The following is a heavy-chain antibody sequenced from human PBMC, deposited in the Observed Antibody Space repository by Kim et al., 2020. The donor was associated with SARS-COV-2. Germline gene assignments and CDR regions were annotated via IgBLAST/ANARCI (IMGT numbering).Heavy chain of an antibody. V-gene: IGHV4-34*01. CDR3: ARADLYDSSGYYPY. J-gene: IGHJ4*02. D-gene: IGHD3-22*01. Sequence: SETLSLTCAVYGGSFSGYYWSWIRQPPGKGLEWIGEINHSGSTNYNPSLKSRVTISVDTSKNQFSLKLSSVTAADTAVYYCARADLYDSSGYYPYWGQGTLVTVSS. CDR2: INHSGST. CDR1: GGSFSGYY.